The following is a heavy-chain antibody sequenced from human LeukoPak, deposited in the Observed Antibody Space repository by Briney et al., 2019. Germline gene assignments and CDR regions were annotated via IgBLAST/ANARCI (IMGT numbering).Heavy chain of an antibody. D-gene: IGHD1/OR15-1a*01. J-gene: IGHJ4*02. CDR2: ISAYNGYT. CDR1: GYTFTTYD. CDR3: ARVGTGTRSFDS. V-gene: IGHV1-18*01. Sequence: ASVKVFCKTSGYTFTTYDINWVRQAPGQGLEWMGRISAYNGYTNYGQKFQGRVTMTTDTSTNTAYMELRSLRSDDTAVYYCARVGTGTRSFDSWGQGTLVTVFS.